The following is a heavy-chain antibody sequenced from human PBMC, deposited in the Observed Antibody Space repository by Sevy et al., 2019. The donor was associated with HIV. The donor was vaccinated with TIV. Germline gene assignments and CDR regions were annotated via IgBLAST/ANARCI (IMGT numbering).Heavy chain of an antibody. CDR2: IGVNNGKT. D-gene: IGHD3-22*01. J-gene: IGHJ4*02. CDR3: AGDSYYFDMHSSYRPPDY. Sequence: ALVKVSCKASGYNFNTYGITWVRQAPGQGLEWVGWIGVNNGKTNYAARLQARISMTADTSTSTVYMELRTLTSDDTALFFCAGDSYYFDMHSSYRPPDYWGQGTLVTVSS. CDR1: GYNFNTYG. V-gene: IGHV1-18*01.